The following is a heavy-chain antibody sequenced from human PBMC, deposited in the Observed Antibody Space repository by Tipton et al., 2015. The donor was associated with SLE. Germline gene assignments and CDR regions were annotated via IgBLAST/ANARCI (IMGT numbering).Heavy chain of an antibody. CDR3: ASSSPGIAAEEDYFDY. D-gene: IGHD6-13*01. CDR2: INTNTGDP. J-gene: IGHJ4*02. CDR1: GYTFTSYA. Sequence: GAEVKKPGASVKVSCKASGYTFTSYAMNWVRPAPGQGLEWMGWINTNTGDPTYAQGFTGRFVFSLDTSVSTAYLQISSLKAEDTAVYYCASSSPGIAAEEDYFDYWGQGTLVTVSS. V-gene: IGHV7-4-1*02.